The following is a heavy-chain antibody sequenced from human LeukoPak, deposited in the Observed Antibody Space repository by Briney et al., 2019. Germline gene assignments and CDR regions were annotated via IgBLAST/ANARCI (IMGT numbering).Heavy chain of an antibody. J-gene: IGHJ4*02. CDR3: ARSGYSYGYFFDY. V-gene: IGHV3-21*01. CDR2: ISSSSSYI. Sequence: SGGSLRLSCAASGFTFSSYSMNWVRQAPGKGLEWVSSISSSSSYIYYADSVKGRFTISRDNAKNSLYLQMNSLRAKDTAVYYCARSGYSYGYFFDYWGQGTLVTVSS. D-gene: IGHD5-18*01. CDR1: GFTFSSYS.